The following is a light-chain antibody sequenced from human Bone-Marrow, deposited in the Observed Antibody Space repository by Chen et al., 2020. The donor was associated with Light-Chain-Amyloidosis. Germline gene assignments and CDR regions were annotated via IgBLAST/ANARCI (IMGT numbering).Light chain of an antibody. V-gene: IGLV3-21*02. CDR1: NIGSTS. Sequence: SYVLTQPSSVSVAPGQTATIACGGNNIGSTSVHWYQQTPGQAPLLVVYDDSDRPSGIPERLAGSNSGNTATLTISRVEAGVEADYYCQVWDRSSDGPVFGGGTKLTVL. J-gene: IGLJ3*02. CDR3: QVWDRSSDGPV. CDR2: DDS.